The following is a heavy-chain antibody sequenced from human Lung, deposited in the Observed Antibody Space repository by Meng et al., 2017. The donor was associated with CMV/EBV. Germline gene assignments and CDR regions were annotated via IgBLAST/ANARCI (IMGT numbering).Heavy chain of an antibody. CDR3: ARDRFEDYDFWSGYSLTDYYGMDV. J-gene: IGHJ6*02. V-gene: IGHV3-7*01. CDR2: IKQDGSEK. CDR1: GFTFSSYW. Sequence: GGSLRLXXAASGFTFSSYWMSWVRQAPGKGLEWVANIKQDGSEKYYVDSVKGRFTISRDNAKNSLYLQMNSLRAEDTAVYYCARDRFEDYDFWSGYSLTDYYGMDVWGQGTTVTVSS. D-gene: IGHD3-3*01.